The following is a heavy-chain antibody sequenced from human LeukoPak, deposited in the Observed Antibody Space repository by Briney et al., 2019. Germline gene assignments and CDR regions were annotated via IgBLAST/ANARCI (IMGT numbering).Heavy chain of an antibody. CDR1: GYTFTGYY. CDR2: INPNSGGT. D-gene: IGHD3-10*01. CDR3: ARWSYGSGSYSFDY. Sequence: ASVKVSCKASGYTFTGYYTHWVRQAPGQGLEWMGWINPNSGGTNYAQKFQGRVTMTRDTSISTAYMELSRLRSDDTAVYYCARWSYGSGSYSFDYWGQGTLVTVSS. J-gene: IGHJ4*02. V-gene: IGHV1-2*02.